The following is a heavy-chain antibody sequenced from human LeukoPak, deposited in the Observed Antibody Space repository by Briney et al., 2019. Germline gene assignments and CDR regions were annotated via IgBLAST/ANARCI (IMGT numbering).Heavy chain of an antibody. CDR1: GYSFIAYY. CDR3: ARQTPLGGTTWYEDY. CDR2: IDPGDPYA. V-gene: IGHV5-10-1*01. D-gene: IGHD6-13*01. Sequence: GESLKISCKGSGYSFIAYYISWVRQMPGKGLEWMGRIDPGDPYANYSPSFQGHVTISADESISTAYLQWSSLKASDTAMYYCARQTPLGGTTWYEDYWGQGTLVTVSS. J-gene: IGHJ4*02.